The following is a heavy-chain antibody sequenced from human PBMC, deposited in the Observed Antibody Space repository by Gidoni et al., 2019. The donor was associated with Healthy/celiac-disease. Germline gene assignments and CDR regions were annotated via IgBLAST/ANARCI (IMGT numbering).Heavy chain of an antibody. Sequence: QVQLQESGPGLVKPSQTLSLTCTVSGGSISSGGYYWSWIRQHPGKGLEWIGYIYYSGSTYYNPSLKSRVTISVDTSKNQFSLKLSSVTAADTAVYYCARGGRVTTTPYYFDYWGQGTLVTVSS. CDR1: GGSISSGGYY. D-gene: IGHD4-17*01. CDR3: ARGGRVTTTPYYFDY. V-gene: IGHV4-31*03. CDR2: IYYSGST. J-gene: IGHJ4*02.